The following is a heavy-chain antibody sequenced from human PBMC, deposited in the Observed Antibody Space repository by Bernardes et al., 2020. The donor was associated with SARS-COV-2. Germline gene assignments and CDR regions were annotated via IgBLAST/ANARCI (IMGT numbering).Heavy chain of an antibody. J-gene: IGHJ4*02. V-gene: IGHV3-23*01. CDR2: LGGSVDTT. Sequence: GSLPLSCPASGLSFTISAMTWVRQAPWKGLEWVSYLGGSVDTTHYADSVRGRFTISRDNSKNTLFLQMNSLRAEDTAVYYCPKPVQWIVGREYWGPGTLVTVSS. CDR1: GLSFTISA. D-gene: IGHD6-19*01. CDR3: PKPVQWIVGREY.